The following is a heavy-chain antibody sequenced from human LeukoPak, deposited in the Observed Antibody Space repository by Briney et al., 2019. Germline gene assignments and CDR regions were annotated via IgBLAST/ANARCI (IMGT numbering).Heavy chain of an antibody. Sequence: ASVKVSCKASGYTFTSYDIDWVRQATGQGLEWMGWMNPNSGNTKYSQKFQDRVTIARDTSASTAYMELSSLRSEDTAVYYCASQKGGSTWFDPWGQGTLVTVSS. CDR3: ASQKGGSTWFDP. J-gene: IGHJ5*02. CDR1: GYTFTSYD. CDR2: MNPNSGNT. V-gene: IGHV1-8*03.